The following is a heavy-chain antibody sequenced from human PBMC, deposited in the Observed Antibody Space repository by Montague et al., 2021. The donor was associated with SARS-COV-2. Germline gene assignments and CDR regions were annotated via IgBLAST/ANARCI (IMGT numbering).Heavy chain of an antibody. CDR2: XYWDDDK. J-gene: IGHJ5*02. CDR3: ARYGDYGSWFDP. V-gene: IGHV2-5*02. Sequence: PALVKPTQTLTLTCTFSGFSLNTSGEGVGWVRQPPGKALEWLALXYWDDDKRYSPSLKSSSTISKDTTKNEVVLTVANMDPVDTATYYCARYGDYGSWFDPWGQGTLVTVSS. D-gene: IGHD4-17*01. CDR1: GFSLNTSGEG.